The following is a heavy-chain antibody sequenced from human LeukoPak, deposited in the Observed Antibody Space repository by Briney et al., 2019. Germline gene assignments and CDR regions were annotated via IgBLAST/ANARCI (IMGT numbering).Heavy chain of an antibody. D-gene: IGHD3-10*01. CDR3: ARVPGSVFDI. J-gene: IGHJ3*02. CDR2: IYYSGST. Sequence: PSETLSLTCTVSGGSISSDYWNWIRQPPGKGLEWIGHIYYSGSTDYNPSLKSRVTISVDRSKNQFSLKLNSVTTADTAVYYCARVPGSVFDIWGQGTMVTVSS. V-gene: IGHV4-59*01. CDR1: GGSISSDY.